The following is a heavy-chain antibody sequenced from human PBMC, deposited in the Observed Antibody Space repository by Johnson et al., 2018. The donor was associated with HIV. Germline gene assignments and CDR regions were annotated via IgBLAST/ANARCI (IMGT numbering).Heavy chain of an antibody. D-gene: IGHD1-26*01. CDR1: GFTFDDYG. CDR3: VKDTYSGSYPGAFDI. Sequence: VQLVESGGGVVRPGGSLRLSCAASGFTFDDYGMSWVRQAPGQGLAWVSGINWNSGSMGYADSVRGRFTTSRDNAKNSLQLQMHSLRAEDTAFYYCVKDTYSGSYPGAFDIWGQGTMVTVSS. J-gene: IGHJ3*02. CDR2: INWNSGSM. V-gene: IGHV3-20*04.